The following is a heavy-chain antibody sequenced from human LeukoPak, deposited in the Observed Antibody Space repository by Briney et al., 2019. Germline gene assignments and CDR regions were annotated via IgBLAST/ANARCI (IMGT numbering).Heavy chain of an antibody. CDR3: ARGVPAAISNWYFDL. D-gene: IGHD2-2*01. CDR2: VSPNGYTI. J-gene: IGHJ2*01. Sequence: PGRSLRLSCAASGFTLSNYNMNWVRQAPGKGLEWVSYVSPNGYTIHYADSVKGRFTISRDNAKDSLYLQMNSLRAEDTAVYYCARGVPAAISNWYFDLWGRGTLVTVSS. V-gene: IGHV3-48*01. CDR1: GFTLSNYN.